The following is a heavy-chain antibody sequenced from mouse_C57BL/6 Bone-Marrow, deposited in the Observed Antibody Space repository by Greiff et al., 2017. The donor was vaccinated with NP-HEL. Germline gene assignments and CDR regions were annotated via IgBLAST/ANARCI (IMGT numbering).Heavy chain of an antibody. V-gene: IGHV14-3*01. CDR1: GFNIKNTY. CDR3: ARDYERQKRRYYFDY. J-gene: IGHJ2*01. Sequence: VQLQQSVAELVRPGASVKLSCTASGFNIKNTYMHWVKQSPEQGLEWIGRIDPAHGNTKYASKFQGKATISSATSSNTASLQLSSLTSEDTAIYYCARDYERQKRRYYFDYWGQGTTLTVSS. D-gene: IGHD2-4*01. CDR2: IDPAHGNT.